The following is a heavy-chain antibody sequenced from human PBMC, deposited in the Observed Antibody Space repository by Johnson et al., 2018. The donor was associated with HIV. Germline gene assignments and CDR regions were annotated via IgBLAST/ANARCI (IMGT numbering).Heavy chain of an antibody. CDR1: GFTFSSYG. V-gene: IGHV3-30*18. CDR3: AKDLYDAGWNDLDSAFDI. Sequence: QVQLVESGGGVVQPGRSLRLSCAASGFTFSSYGMHWVRQAPGKGLEWVAVISYDGSNKYYADSVKGRFTISRDNSKNTLYLQMNSLRAEDTAVYYCAKDLYDAGWNDLDSAFDIWGQGTMVTVSS. D-gene: IGHD1-1*01. CDR2: ISYDGSNK. J-gene: IGHJ3*02.